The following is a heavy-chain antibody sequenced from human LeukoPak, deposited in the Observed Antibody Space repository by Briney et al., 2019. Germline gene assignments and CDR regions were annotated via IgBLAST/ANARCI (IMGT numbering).Heavy chain of an antibody. V-gene: IGHV1-3*01. Sequence: ASVKVSCKASGYTFTSYAMHWVRQAPGQRLEWMGWINAGNGNAKYSQKFQGRVTITRDTSASTAYMELSSLRSEDTAVYYCARDRTFGLLWFGEYLTYPERYFDYWGQGTLVTVSS. CDR2: INAGNGNA. J-gene: IGHJ4*02. D-gene: IGHD3-10*01. CDR1: GYTFTSYA. CDR3: ARDRTFGLLWFGEYLTYPERYFDY.